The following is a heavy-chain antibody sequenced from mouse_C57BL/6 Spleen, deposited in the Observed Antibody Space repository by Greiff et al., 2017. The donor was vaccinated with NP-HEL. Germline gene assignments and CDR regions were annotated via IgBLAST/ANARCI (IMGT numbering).Heavy chain of an antibody. CDR3: ARDDWDADV. CDR1: GYSITSGYY. J-gene: IGHJ1*03. D-gene: IGHD4-1*01. Sequence: VQLQQSGPGLVKPSQSLSLTCSVTGYSITSGYYWNWIRQFPGNKLEWMGYISYDGSNNYNPSLKNRISITRDTSKNQFFLKLNSVTTEDTATYYCARDDWDADVWGTGTTVTVSS. V-gene: IGHV3-6*01. CDR2: ISYDGSN.